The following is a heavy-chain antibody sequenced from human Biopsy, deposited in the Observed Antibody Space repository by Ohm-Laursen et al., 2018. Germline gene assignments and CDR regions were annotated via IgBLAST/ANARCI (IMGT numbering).Heavy chain of an antibody. CDR1: GGSISGYY. J-gene: IGHJ4*02. CDR2: IWSSGTT. CDR3: ARAVGAATGFDQ. D-gene: IGHD1-26*01. V-gene: IGHV4-59*01. Sequence: PPGTLSLTCSISGGSISGYYWNWIRQSPGKGLEWIGYIWSSGTTDYNPSLQSRVSMSLELSTDQFSLKVDSVTAADTAVYYCARAVGAATGFDQWGQGIPVTVSS.